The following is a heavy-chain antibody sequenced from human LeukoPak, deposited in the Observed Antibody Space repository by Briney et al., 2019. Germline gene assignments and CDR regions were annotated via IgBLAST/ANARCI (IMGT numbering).Heavy chain of an antibody. D-gene: IGHD6-13*01. CDR3: AREGTPGTVDY. CDR2: INPSGGST. V-gene: IGHV1-46*01. Sequence: ASVKVSCKASGYTFTSYYMHWVRQAPGQGLEWMGIINPSGGSTSYAQKFQGRVTMTRDMSTSTVYMELSSPRSEDTAVYYCAREGTPGTVDYWGQGTLVTVSS. CDR1: GYTFTSYY. J-gene: IGHJ4*02.